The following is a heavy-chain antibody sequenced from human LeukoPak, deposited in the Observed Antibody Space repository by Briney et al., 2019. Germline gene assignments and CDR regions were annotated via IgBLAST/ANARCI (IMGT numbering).Heavy chain of an antibody. CDR3: ARGAASTGYDPYFDY. CDR1: GFSLSSHS. Sequence: GGSLRLSCAASGFSLSSHSMNWVRQAPGKGLEWVSSISSTSYIYYADSLKGRFTISRDNAKNSLYLQMNSLRAEDTAVYYCARGAASTGYDPYFDYWGQGTLVTVSS. D-gene: IGHD5-12*01. V-gene: IGHV3-21*01. CDR2: ISSTSYI. J-gene: IGHJ4*02.